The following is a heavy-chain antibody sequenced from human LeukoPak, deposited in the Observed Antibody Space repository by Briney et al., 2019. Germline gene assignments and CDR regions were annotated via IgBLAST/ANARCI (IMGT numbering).Heavy chain of an antibody. J-gene: IGHJ5*02. CDR1: GFTFSSYS. CDR3: ARDRLAAVNWFDP. D-gene: IGHD6-13*01. Sequence: GGSLRLSWAASGFTFSSYSMNWVRQAPGKGLEWVSSISSSSSYIYYADSVKGRFTISRDNAKNSLYLQMNSLRAEDTAVYYCARDRLAAVNWFDPWGQGTLVTVSS. CDR2: ISSSSSYI. V-gene: IGHV3-21*01.